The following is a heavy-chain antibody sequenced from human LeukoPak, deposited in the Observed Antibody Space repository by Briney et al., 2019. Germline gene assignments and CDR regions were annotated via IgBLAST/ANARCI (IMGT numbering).Heavy chain of an antibody. J-gene: IGHJ4*02. V-gene: IGHV1-18*01. CDR2: ISAYNGNT. Sequence: ASVKVSCKASGGTFSSYGISWVRQAPGQGLEWMGWISAYNGNTNYAQKLQGRVTMTTDTSTSTAYMELRSLRSDDTAVYYCARDSSSWYWKLFDYWGQGTLVTVSS. D-gene: IGHD6-13*01. CDR3: ARDSSSWYWKLFDY. CDR1: GGTFSSYG.